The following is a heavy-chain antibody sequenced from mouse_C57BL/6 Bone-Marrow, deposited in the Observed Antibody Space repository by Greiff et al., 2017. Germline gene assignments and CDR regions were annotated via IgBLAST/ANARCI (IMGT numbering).Heavy chain of an antibody. CDR1: GFTFSSYA. Sequence: EVKLMESGGGLVKPGGSLKLSCAASGFTFSSYAMSWVRQTPEKRLEWVATISDGGSYTYYPDNVKGRFTISRDNAKNHLYLQMSHLKSEDTAMYYCARDRRAYYSNWNYFDYWGQGTTLTVSS. J-gene: IGHJ2*01. V-gene: IGHV5-4*01. CDR2: ISDGGSYT. D-gene: IGHD2-5*01. CDR3: ARDRRAYYSNWNYFDY.